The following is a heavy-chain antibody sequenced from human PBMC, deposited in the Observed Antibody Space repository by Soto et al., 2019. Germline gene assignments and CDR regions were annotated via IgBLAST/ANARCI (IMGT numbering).Heavy chain of an antibody. V-gene: IGHV4-31*03. CDR3: ARVKALRYGGLHYMDV. Sequence: TSETLSLTCTVSGGSISSGGYYWSWIRQHPGKGLEWIGYIYYSGSTYYNPSLKSRVTISVDTSKNQFSLKLSSVTAADTAVYYCARVKALRYGGLHYMDVWGKGTTVTVSS. D-gene: IGHD3-16*01. CDR1: GGSISSGGYY. CDR2: IYYSGST. J-gene: IGHJ6*03.